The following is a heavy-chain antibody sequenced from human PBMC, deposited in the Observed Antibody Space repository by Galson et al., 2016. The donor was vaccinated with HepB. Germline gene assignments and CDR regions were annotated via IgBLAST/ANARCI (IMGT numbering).Heavy chain of an antibody. CDR2: ISYDGINK. CDR1: GFTFSDYG. J-gene: IGHJ6*02. V-gene: IGHV3-30*18. CDR3: AKDRRYYDSSGYFWEGYYYDGMDV. Sequence: SLRLSCAASGFTFSDYGMPWVRQAPGKGLEWVAVISYDGINKYYADSVKGRFTISRDNSKNTLYLQMNSLRPEDTAVYYCAKDRRYYDSSGYFWEGYYYDGMDVWGQGTTVTVSS. D-gene: IGHD3-22*01.